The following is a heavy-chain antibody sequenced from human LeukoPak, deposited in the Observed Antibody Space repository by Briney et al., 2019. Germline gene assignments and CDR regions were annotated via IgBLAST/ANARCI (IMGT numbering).Heavy chain of an antibody. CDR1: GGSISSYY. CDR3: AREGMAVGFARFPIFNY. Sequence: SETLSLTCTVSGGSISSYYWSWIRQPPGRGLQWIGDIYYSGSTNYNPSLKSRVTISVDTSKNQFSLRLTSVTAADTAVYYCAREGMAVGFARFPIFNYWGQGTLVTDSS. CDR2: IYYSGST. V-gene: IGHV4-59*01. D-gene: IGHD6-19*01. J-gene: IGHJ4*02.